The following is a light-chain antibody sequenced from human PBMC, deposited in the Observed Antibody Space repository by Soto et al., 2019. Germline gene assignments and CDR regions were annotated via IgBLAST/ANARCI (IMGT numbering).Light chain of an antibody. V-gene: IGLV3-9*01. CDR3: QVWDSTTVV. Sequence: SYELTQPLSVSVALGRTARVTCGGNNIGSKDVHWYQQKPGQAPVLVIYTNDNRPSGIPERFSGSNSGNTATLTISRAQAGDEADYYCQVWDSTTVVFGGGTKVTVL. J-gene: IGLJ3*02. CDR1: NIGSKD. CDR2: TND.